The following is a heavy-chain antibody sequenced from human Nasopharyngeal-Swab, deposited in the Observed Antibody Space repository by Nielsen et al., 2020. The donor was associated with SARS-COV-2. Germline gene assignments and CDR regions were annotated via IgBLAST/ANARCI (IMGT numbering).Heavy chain of an antibody. J-gene: IGHJ6*02. CDR2: IYYSGST. V-gene: IGHV4-59*01. Sequence: WIRQPPGTGLAWIGSIYYSGSTDYNPSLKSRVSISVDTSKNQFSLKMSSVTAADTAVYYCARGGGGGSTIFGVPTTYYYYYGMDVWGQGTTVTVSS. CDR3: ARGGGGGSTIFGVPTTYYYYYGMDV. D-gene: IGHD3-3*01.